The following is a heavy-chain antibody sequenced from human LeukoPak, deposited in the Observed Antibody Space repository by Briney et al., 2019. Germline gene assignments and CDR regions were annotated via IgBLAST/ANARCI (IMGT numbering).Heavy chain of an antibody. J-gene: IGHJ4*02. V-gene: IGHV4-59*01. CDR3: ARTGPRQLIDY. CDR1: GGSISSYY. CDR2: IYYSGST. D-gene: IGHD6-19*01. Sequence: SETLSLTCTVSGGSISSYYWSWIRQPPGKGLEWIGYIYYSGSTNYNPSLESRVTISVDTSKNQFSLKLSSVTAADTAVYYCARTGPRQLIDYWGQGTLVTVSS.